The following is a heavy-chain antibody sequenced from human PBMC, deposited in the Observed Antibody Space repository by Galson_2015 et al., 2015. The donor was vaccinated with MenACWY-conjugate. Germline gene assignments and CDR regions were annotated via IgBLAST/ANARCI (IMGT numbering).Heavy chain of an antibody. CDR2: IYPGDSDT. D-gene: IGHD3-3*01. V-gene: IGHV5-51*03. J-gene: IGHJ4*02. CDR3: ARRGGLLGLDPSGFGVVIPYYFDY. Sequence: QSGAEVKKPGESLKISCKGSGYSFTSYWIGWVRQMPGKGLEWMGIIYPGDSDTRYRPSFQGQVTISADKSISTAYLQWSSLKASDTAMYYCARRGGLLGLDPSGFGVVIPYYFDYWGQGTLVTVSS. CDR1: GYSFTSYW.